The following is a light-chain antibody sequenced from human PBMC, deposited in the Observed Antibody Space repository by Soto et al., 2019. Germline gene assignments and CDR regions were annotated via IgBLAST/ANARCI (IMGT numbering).Light chain of an antibody. CDR2: DVT. V-gene: IGLV2-11*01. J-gene: IGLJ1*01. CDR3: SSYAGSYTLGV. CDR1: SSDVGGYNY. Sequence: QSVLTQPRSVSGSPGQSVTISCTGTSSDVGGYNYVSWYQQYPGKAPKLMIYDVTKRPSGVPDRFSGSKSGNTASLTISGLQAEDEADYYCSSYAGSYTLGVFGTGAKLTVL.